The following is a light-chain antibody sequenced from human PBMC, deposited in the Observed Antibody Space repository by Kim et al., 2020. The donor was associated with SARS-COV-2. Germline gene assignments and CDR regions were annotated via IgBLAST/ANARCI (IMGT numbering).Light chain of an antibody. Sequence: DIVMTQTPLSLSVTPGEPASISCRSSQSPLHSNGVTYLYWYLQKPGQSPQLLIYLGSNRASGAPDRFSGRGSGTDFTLKVSRVEAEDVGVYYCMQTLQTPRTFGQGTKLEI. V-gene: IGKV2-28*01. J-gene: IGKJ2*01. CDR2: LGS. CDR1: QSPLHSNGVTY. CDR3: MQTLQTPRT.